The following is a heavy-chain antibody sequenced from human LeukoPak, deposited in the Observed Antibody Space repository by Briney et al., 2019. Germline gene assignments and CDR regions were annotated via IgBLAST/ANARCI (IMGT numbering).Heavy chain of an antibody. V-gene: IGHV4-38-2*02. D-gene: IGHD1-26*01. CDR2: IYHSGST. J-gene: IGHJ4*02. Sequence: SETLSLTCTVSGYSISSGYYWGWIRQPPGKGLEWIGSIYHSGSTYYNPSLKSRVTISVDTSKNQFSLKLSSVTAADTAVYYCARDESGGATHFDYWGQGTLATVSS. CDR3: ARDESGGATHFDY. CDR1: GYSISSGYY.